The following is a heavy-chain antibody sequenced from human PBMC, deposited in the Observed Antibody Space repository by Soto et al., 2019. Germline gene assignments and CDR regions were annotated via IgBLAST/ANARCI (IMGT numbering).Heavy chain of an antibody. D-gene: IGHD4-17*01. CDR3: ARTRTTVEPHFDY. CDR1: GFTFSSYA. J-gene: IGHJ4*02. CDR2: ISYDGSNK. Sequence: GGSLRLSCAASGFTFSSYAMHWVRQAPGKGLEWVAVISYDGSNKYYADSVKGRFTISRDNSKNTLYLQMNSLRAEDTAVYYCARTRTTVEPHFDYWGQGTLVTVSS. V-gene: IGHV3-30-3*01.